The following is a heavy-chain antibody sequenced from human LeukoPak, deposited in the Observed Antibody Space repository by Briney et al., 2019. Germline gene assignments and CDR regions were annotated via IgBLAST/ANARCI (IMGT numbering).Heavy chain of an antibody. V-gene: IGHV3-23*01. CDR2: ISGSGGST. CDR3: AKDRGSGSYYIWGYYYYYYMDV. CDR1: GFTFSSYG. D-gene: IGHD3-10*01. J-gene: IGHJ6*03. Sequence: PGGSLRLSCAASGFTFSSYGMSWVRQAPGKGLEWVSAISGSGGSTYYADSVKGRFTISRDNSKNTLYLQMNSLRAEDTAVYYCAKDRGSGSYYIWGYYYYYYMDVWGKGTTVTISS.